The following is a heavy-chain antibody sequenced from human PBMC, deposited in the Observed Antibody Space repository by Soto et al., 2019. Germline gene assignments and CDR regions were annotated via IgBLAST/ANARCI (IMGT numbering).Heavy chain of an antibody. CDR3: ARADLRPFRPYYYDSSGYYYFDY. J-gene: IGHJ4*02. V-gene: IGHV4-34*01. Sequence: SETLSLTCAVYGGSFSGYYWSWIRQPPGKGLEWIGEINHSGSTNYNPSLKSRVTISVDTSKNRFSLKLSSVTAADTAVYYCARADLRPFRPYYYDSSGYYYFDYWGQGTLVTVSS. D-gene: IGHD3-22*01. CDR2: INHSGST. CDR1: GGSFSGYY.